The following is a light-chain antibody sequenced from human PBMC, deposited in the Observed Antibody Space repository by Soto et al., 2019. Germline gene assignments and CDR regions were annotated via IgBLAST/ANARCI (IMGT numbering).Light chain of an antibody. CDR1: QTISSN. V-gene: IGKV3-15*01. CDR3: QQYNNWPRA. J-gene: IGKJ1*01. Sequence: EILMTQSPATLSVSPGERVTLSCRASQTISSNLAWYQQKPGQAPRLLICGSSIRATGISARFSGSGSGTEFTLTISSLQSEDLAVYYCQQYNNWPRAFGQGNKV. CDR2: GSS.